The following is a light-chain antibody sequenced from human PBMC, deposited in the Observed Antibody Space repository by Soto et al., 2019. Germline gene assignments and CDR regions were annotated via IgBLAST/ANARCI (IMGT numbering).Light chain of an antibody. CDR2: KVS. CDR3: SSYTSSTTDVI. CDR1: SSDVGGYNY. V-gene: IGLV2-14*01. J-gene: IGLJ2*01. Sequence: QSALTQPASVSGSPGQSITISCTGTSSDVGGYNYVSWYQQHPGKAPKLMIYKVSNRPSGVSNRFSGSKSGNTASLTISGLQAEDEADYYCSSYTSSTTDVIFGGGTKLTVL.